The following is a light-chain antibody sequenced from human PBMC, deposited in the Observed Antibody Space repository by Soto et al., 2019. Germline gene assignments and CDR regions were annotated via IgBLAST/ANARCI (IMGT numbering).Light chain of an antibody. V-gene: IGKV3-11*01. Sequence: EIVLTQSPATLSLSPGERATLSCRASQSVSSYLAWYQQKPGQAPRLLIYDASNRATGIPARFSGSGSETDFTLTIRSLEPEDFAVYFCQQRSAWPPWTFGQGTKVDIK. J-gene: IGKJ1*01. CDR2: DAS. CDR3: QQRSAWPPWT. CDR1: QSVSSY.